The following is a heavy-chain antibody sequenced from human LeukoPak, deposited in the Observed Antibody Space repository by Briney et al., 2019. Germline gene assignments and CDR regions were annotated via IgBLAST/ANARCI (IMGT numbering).Heavy chain of an antibody. D-gene: IGHD5-12*01. CDR1: GFTFSSYE. Sequence: GVLRLSCAASGFTFSSYEMNWVRQAPGKGLEWVSYISSSGSTIYYADSVKGRFTISRDNAKNSLYLQMNSLRAEDTAVYYCARDLAVSGYDFPGAFDYWGQGTLVTVSS. J-gene: IGHJ4*02. V-gene: IGHV3-48*03. CDR3: ARDLAVSGYDFPGAFDY. CDR2: ISSSGSTI.